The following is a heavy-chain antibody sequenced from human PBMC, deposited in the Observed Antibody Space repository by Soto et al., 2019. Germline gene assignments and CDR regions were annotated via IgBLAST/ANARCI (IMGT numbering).Heavy chain of an antibody. J-gene: IGHJ4*02. V-gene: IGHV3-23*01. CDR2: ISGSGSTI. Sequence: GGSLRLSCAASGFTFSSYAVSWVRQAPGKGPEWISSISGSGSTIYYADSVKGRFTISRDNSKNTLYLQMSSLRAEDTAVYYCPKLFYYYDSSGYYYFDYWGQGTLVTVSS. CDR1: GFTFSSYA. CDR3: PKLFYYYDSSGYYYFDY. D-gene: IGHD3-22*01.